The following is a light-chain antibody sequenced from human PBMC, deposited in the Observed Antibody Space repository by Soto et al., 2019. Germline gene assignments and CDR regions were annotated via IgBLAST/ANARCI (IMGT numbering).Light chain of an antibody. Sequence: EIVLTQSPGTLSLSPGERATLSCRASQSVSSSYLAWYQQKPGQAPRLLIYGASSRATGIPDRFSGSGSGTDFPPTISRLEPEDFAVYYCQQYGSSSFTFGPGTKVDIK. CDR3: QQYGSSSFT. J-gene: IGKJ3*01. CDR1: QSVSSSY. CDR2: GAS. V-gene: IGKV3-20*01.